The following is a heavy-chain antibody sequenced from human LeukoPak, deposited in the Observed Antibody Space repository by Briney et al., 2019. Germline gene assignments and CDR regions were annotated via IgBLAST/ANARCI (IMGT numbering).Heavy chain of an antibody. CDR2: IWYDGSNE. Sequence: GGSLRLSCAASGFTFSSYGMHWVCQAPGKGLEWVAVIWYDGSNEYYADSVKGRFTISRDNSKNTLYLQMNSLRAEDTAVYYCARGNERRGLDYWGQGTLVTVSS. D-gene: IGHD1-1*01. J-gene: IGHJ4*02. CDR1: GFTFSSYG. CDR3: ARGNERRGLDY. V-gene: IGHV3-33*01.